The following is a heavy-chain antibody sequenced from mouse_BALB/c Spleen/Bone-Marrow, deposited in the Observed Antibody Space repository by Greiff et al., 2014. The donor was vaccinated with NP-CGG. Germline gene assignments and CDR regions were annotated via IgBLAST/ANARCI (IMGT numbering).Heavy chain of an antibody. CDR2: INPYNDGT. CDR1: GYTFTSYV. Sequence: HLVESGPELVKPGASVKMSCKASGYTFTSYVMHWVKQKPGQGLEWIGYINPYNDGTKYNEKFKGKATLTSDKSSNTAYMELSSLTSEDSAVYYCAREGVDYFDYWGQGTTLTVSS. V-gene: IGHV1-14*01. J-gene: IGHJ2*01. CDR3: AREGVDYFDY.